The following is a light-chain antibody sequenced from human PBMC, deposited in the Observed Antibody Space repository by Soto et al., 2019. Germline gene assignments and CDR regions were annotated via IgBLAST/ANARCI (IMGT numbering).Light chain of an antibody. CDR3: QQCNNWPPWT. J-gene: IGKJ1*01. CDR2: GAS. V-gene: IGKV3-15*01. Sequence: EIVVTQSPATLSVSPGERATLSCRASQSVSSNLAWYQQKPGQAPRLLIYGASTRATGIPARFSGSGSGTEFTLTISSLQSEDFAVYYCQQCNNWPPWTFGQGTKVDIK. CDR1: QSVSSN.